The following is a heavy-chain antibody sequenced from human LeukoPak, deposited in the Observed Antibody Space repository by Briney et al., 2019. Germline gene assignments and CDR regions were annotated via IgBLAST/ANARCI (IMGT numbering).Heavy chain of an antibody. D-gene: IGHD6-13*01. V-gene: IGHV4-59*01. CDR3: AREQQQYYYYGMDV. Sequence: KPSETLSLTCTVSGGSISSYYWSWIRQPPGKGLEWIGYIYYSGSTNYNPSLKSRVTISVDTSKNQFSLNLSSVTAADTAVYYCAREQQQYYYYGMDVWGQGTTVTVSS. J-gene: IGHJ6*02. CDR1: GGSISSYY. CDR2: IYYSGST.